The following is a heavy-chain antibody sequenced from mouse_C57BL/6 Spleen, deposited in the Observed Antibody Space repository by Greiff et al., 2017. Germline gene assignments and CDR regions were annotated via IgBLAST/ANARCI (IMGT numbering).Heavy chain of an antibody. CDR1: GYTFTSYG. V-gene: IGHV1-58*01. CDR2: IYIGNGYT. CDR3: ASSLAVWGYAMDY. J-gene: IGHJ4*01. Sequence: EVQVVESGAELVRPGSSVKMSCKTSGYTFTSYGINWVKQRPGQGLEWIGYIYIGNGYTEYNEKFKGKATLTSDTSSSTAYMQLSSLTSEDSAIYFCASSLAVWGYAMDYWGQGTSVTVSS.